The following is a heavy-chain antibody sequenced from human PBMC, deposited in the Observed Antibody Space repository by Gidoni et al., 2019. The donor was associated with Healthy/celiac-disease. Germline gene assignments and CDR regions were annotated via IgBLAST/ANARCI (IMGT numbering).Heavy chain of an antibody. Sequence: EVQLVESGGGLVQPGGSLRLSCAASGFTFSSYSMNWVRPAPVKGLEWVSYIGSSISTIYYADSVNGRFTISRDNAKNSLSLQINSLRAEDTAVYYCARDGFGEFPSGMDVWGQGTTVTVSS. J-gene: IGHJ6*02. D-gene: IGHD3-10*01. CDR1: GFTFSSYS. CDR3: ARDGFGEFPSGMDV. CDR2: IGSSISTI. V-gene: IGHV3-48*01.